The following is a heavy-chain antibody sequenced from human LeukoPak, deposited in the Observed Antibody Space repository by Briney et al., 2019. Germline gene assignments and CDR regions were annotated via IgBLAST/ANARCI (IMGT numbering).Heavy chain of an antibody. V-gene: IGHV4-39*01. CDR3: ARHLFGSGYYPDY. J-gene: IGHJ4*02. CDR1: GGSISSGSYY. Sequence: SETLSLTCTVSGGSISSGSYYWGWIRQPPGKGLEWIGTIYYSGSTYYNPSLKSRVTVSVDTSKTQFSLRLTSVTAADTAVYYCARHLFGSGYYPDYWGQGTLVTVSS. CDR2: IYYSGST. D-gene: IGHD3-22*01.